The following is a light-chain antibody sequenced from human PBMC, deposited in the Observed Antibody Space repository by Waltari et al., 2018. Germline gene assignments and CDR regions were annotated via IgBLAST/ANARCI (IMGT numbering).Light chain of an antibody. Sequence: QSALTQPASVSGSPGQSITISCAGASTAIGGYNYVSWYQQHPGKAPKLMIYDVSNRPSWVSNRFACPKSRNTASLPIAGLQPEDETYDYCNSDTSSSSRVFGTGTDVTVL. V-gene: IGLV2-14*03. CDR1: STAIGGYNY. CDR3: NSDTSSSSRV. J-gene: IGLJ1*01. CDR2: DVS.